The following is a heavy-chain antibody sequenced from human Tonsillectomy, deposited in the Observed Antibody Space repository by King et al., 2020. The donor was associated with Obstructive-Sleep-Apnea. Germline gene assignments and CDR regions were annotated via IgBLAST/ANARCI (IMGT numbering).Heavy chain of an antibody. V-gene: IGHV3-21*01. Sequence: VQLVESGGGLVKPGGSLRLSCAASGFTFSSYNMNWVRQAPGKGLEWVSSISSSSGYIYYADSVKGRFTISRDNAKSSLYLQMNSLRVADTAVYYCASAQAAAAPFDYWGQGTLVTVSS. CDR2: ISSSSGYI. CDR3: ASAQAAAAPFDY. J-gene: IGHJ4*02. D-gene: IGHD6-13*01. CDR1: GFTFSSYN.